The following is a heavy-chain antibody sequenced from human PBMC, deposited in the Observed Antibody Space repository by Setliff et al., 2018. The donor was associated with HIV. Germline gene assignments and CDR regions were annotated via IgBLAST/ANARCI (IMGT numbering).Heavy chain of an antibody. CDR1: GDSINNYH. D-gene: IGHD6-6*01. V-gene: IGHV4-59*01. CDR2: FHYRGSP. CDR3: ARSVARDYWYFGH. J-gene: IGHJ2*01. Sequence: LSLTCTVSGDSINNYHWSWIRQPPGEGLEFLGFFHYRGSPIYNPSLKSRVNISVDTSKNQFSLNLTSVTAADTAVYYCARSVARDYWYFGHWGRGTLVTVSS.